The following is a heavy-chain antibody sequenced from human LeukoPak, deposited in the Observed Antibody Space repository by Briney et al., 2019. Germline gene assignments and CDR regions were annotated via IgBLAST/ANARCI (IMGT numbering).Heavy chain of an antibody. J-gene: IGHJ5*02. CDR3: AKEQRGYTGYAVGSWFDP. D-gene: IGHD5-12*01. CDR2: IKKDGSEK. Sequence: GGSLRLSCAASGFTFSSYWMSWVRQAPGKGLEWVANIKKDGSEKYYVDSVKGRFTISRDNAKNSLYLQMNSLRAEDTAVYYCAKEQRGYTGYAVGSWFDPWGQGTLVTVSS. V-gene: IGHV3-7*03. CDR1: GFTFSSYW.